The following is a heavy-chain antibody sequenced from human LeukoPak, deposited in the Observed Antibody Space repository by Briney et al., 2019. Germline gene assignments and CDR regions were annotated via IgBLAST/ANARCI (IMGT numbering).Heavy chain of an antibody. CDR2: IYSSGPT. D-gene: IGHD3-22*01. V-gene: IGHV4-39*01. CDR3: ARHVGLKYYDSSGYHFDF. Sequence: KPSETLSLTCTVSGDSINSNNYYWGWIRQPPGKGLEWIGSIYSSGPTYYNPSLKSRVTMSVDTSKNQFSLKLSSVTAADTAVYYCARHVGLKYYDSSGYHFDFWGQGTLVTVSS. CDR1: GDSINSNNYY. J-gene: IGHJ4*02.